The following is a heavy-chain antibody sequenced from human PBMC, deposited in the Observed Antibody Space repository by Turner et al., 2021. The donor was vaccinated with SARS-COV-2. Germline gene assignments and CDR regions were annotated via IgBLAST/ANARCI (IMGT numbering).Heavy chain of an antibody. CDR1: GFTFSSYA. J-gene: IGHJ5*02. D-gene: IGHD2-8*01. CDR3: ARALINYCTNGVCFPFDP. CDR2: ISDDGSNK. V-gene: IGHV3-30-3*01. Sequence: QVQLVESGGGVVQPGRSLRLSCAASGFTFSSYAMHWVRQAPGKGRKWVAVISDDGSNKYYADSVKGRFTISRDNTKNTLYLQMNSLRAEDTAVYYCARALINYCTNGVCFPFDPWGQGTLVTVSS.